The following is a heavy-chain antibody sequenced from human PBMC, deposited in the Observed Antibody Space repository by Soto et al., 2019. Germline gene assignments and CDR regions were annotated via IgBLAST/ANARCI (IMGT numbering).Heavy chain of an antibody. CDR1: GFTFSGDW. V-gene: IGHV3-74*01. J-gene: IGHJ4*02. Sequence: GGSLRLSCVASGFTFSGDWMHWVRQVPGKGLVWVSRISPDGTTTYYADSVKGRFTISRDNAKNTLYLQMNGLRADDTAVYYCANIHYGSLDYWGQGTLVTVSS. CDR3: ANIHYGSLDY. D-gene: IGHD4-17*01. CDR2: ISPDGTTT.